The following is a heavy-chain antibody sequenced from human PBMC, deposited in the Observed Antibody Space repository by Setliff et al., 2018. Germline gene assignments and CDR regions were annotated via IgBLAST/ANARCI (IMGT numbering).Heavy chain of an antibody. CDR3: AKDAYKGATTSATDY. J-gene: IGHJ4*02. CDR1: GFSFSTYG. V-gene: IGHV3-30*02. D-gene: IGHD1-26*01. Sequence: GGSLRLSCVASGFSFSTYGMHWVRQAPGKGLEWVAFIQHDGSNKYYIDSVKGRFTISRDNSKNTLYLQMDSLRAVDTAIYYCAKDAYKGATTSATDYWGQGTLVTVSS. CDR2: IQHDGSNK.